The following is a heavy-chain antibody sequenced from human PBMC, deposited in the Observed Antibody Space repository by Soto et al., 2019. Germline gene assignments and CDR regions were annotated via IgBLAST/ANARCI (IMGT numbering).Heavy chain of an antibody. J-gene: IGHJ6*02. D-gene: IGHD6-13*01. CDR1: GYTFTGYY. Sequence: ASVKVSCKASGYTFTGYYMHWVRQAPGQGLEWMGWINPNSGGTNYAQKFQGRVTMTRDTSISTAYMELSRLRSDDTAVYYCARDREAAAGSYYYGMDVWGQGTTVTVSS. V-gene: IGHV1-2*02. CDR3: ARDREAAAGSYYYGMDV. CDR2: INPNSGGT.